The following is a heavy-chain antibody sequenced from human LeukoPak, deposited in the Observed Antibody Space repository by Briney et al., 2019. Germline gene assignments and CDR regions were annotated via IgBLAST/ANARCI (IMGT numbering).Heavy chain of an antibody. D-gene: IGHD6-19*01. J-gene: IGHJ6*02. CDR2: SVNAGDT. CDR1: D. CDR3: VRDPSGWGMDV. Sequence: DMHWGRRXTGKELEWGSASVNAGDTNYLDSVKGRVTISRENAKKSLYLQMNSLRVGDTAVYYCVRDPSGWGMDVWGQGTTVTVSS. V-gene: IGHV3-13*02.